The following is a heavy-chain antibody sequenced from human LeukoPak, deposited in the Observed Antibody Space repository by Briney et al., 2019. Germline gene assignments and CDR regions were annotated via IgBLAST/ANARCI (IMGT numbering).Heavy chain of an antibody. CDR3: AKDHTAGSRVVDY. Sequence: GGSLRLSCAASGFTFSSYGMRWVRQAPGKGLEWVAFIRYDGSNKYYADSVKGRFTISRDNSKNTLYLQMNSLRAEDTAVYYCAKDHTAGSRVVDYWGQGTLVTVSS. D-gene: IGHD6-13*01. CDR2: IRYDGSNK. J-gene: IGHJ4*02. CDR1: GFTFSSYG. V-gene: IGHV3-30*02.